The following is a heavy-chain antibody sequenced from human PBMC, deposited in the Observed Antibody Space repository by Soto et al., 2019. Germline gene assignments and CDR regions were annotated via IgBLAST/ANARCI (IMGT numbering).Heavy chain of an antibody. CDR2: ISAYNGNT. Sequence: ASVKVSCKASGYTFTSYGISWVRQAPGQGLEWMGWISAYNGNTNHAQKLQGRVSMTTDTSTSTAYMELRSLRSDDTAVYYCARDLRSGWVTAFDIWGQEKMLTISS. V-gene: IGHV1-18*01. CDR1: GYTFTSYG. D-gene: IGHD6-19*01. CDR3: ARDLRSGWVTAFDI. J-gene: IGHJ3*02.